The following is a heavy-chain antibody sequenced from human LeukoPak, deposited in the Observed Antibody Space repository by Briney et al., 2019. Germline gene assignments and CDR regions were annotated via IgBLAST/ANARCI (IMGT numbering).Heavy chain of an antibody. CDR1: GFVFADFA. CDR2: IRANIYSGRI. CDR3: SREVMLMSAKGPLCMRGHGY. D-gene: IGHD3-16*01. Sequence: GGSLRLSCSASGFVFADFAMTWLRQTPGKGLEWVGFIRANIYSGRIEYALSVRARFIISRDDSKNIVYLQMNSLNTEDTGIYYCSREVMLMSAKGPLCMRGHGYWGQGTLVTVSS. V-gene: IGHV3-49*03. J-gene: IGHJ4*02.